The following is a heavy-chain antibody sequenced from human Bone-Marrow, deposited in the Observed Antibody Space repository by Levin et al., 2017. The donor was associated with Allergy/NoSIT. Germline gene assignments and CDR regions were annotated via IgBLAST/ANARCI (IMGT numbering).Heavy chain of an antibody. CDR3: ARDSGVATTDNWFDP. CDR1: GFTFSSYS. J-gene: IGHJ5*02. CDR2: ISSSSSTI. Sequence: GESLKISCAASGFTFSSYSMNWVRQAPGKGLEWVSYISSSSSTIYYADSVKGRFTISRDNAKNSLYLQMNSLRAEDTAVYYCARDSGVATTDNWFDPWGQGTLVTVSS. V-gene: IGHV3-48*04. D-gene: IGHD5-12*01.